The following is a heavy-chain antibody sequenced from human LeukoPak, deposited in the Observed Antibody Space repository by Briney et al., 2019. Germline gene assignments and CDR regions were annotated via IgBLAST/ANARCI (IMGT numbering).Heavy chain of an antibody. J-gene: IGHJ4*02. V-gene: IGHV3-7*01. CDR1: GFTFSTSW. CDR3: ARDSAYSEIWTGRRFDY. Sequence: GGSLRLSCAASGFTFSTSWMSWVRQAPGEGPEWVANIKEDGSEKYYVDSVKGRFTISRDNAKNSLYMQMNSLRAEDTAVYYCARDSAYSEIWTGRRFDYWGQGTLVTVSS. D-gene: IGHD3-9*01. CDR2: IKEDGSEK.